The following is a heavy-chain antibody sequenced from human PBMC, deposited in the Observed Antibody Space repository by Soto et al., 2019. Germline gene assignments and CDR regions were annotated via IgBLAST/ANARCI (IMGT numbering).Heavy chain of an antibody. V-gene: IGHV1-69*02. J-gene: IGHJ4*02. CDR1: GGTFRNYP. CDR2: IFPLTDIP. CDR3: ARGPLVVLNYFES. Sequence: QVQLVQSGTEVKKPGSSVKVSCKASGGTFRNYPITWVRQAPGKGLEWMGSIFPLTDIPDYAQNFQPRLTISADKSTSTAYMELSSLTSDDTAMYFCARGPLVVLNYFESWGQGTLVTVSS.